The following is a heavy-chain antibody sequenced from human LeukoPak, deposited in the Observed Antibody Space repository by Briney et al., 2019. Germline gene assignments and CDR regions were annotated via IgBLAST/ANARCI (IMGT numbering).Heavy chain of an antibody. CDR3: AKAFYQGGYGSGSYYPDY. J-gene: IGHJ4*02. Sequence: GASVKVSCKASGYTFTSYDINWVRQATGQGLEWMGWMNPNSGNTGYAQKFQGRVTITRNTSISTAYMELSSLRSEDTAVYYCAKAFYQGGYGSGSYYPDYWGQGTLVTVSS. CDR1: GYTFTSYD. D-gene: IGHD3-10*01. V-gene: IGHV1-8*03. CDR2: MNPNSGNT.